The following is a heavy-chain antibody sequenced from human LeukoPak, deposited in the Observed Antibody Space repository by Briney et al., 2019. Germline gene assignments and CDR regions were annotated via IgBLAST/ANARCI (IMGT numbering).Heavy chain of an antibody. V-gene: IGHV3-48*03. CDR2: ISSSGSTI. D-gene: IGHD3-3*01. J-gene: IGHJ4*02. CDR3: ARDTGYYAY. CDR1: GFTFSSYE. Sequence: PGGSLRLSCSAIGFTFSSYEINWVRQAPGKGLEWVSYISSSGSTIYYADSVKGRFTISRDNAKNSLYLQMNSLRAEDTAVYYCARDTGYYAYCGQGTLVTVSS.